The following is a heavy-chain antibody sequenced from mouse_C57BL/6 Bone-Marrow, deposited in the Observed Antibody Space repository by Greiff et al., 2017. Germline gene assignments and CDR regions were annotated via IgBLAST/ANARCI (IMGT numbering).Heavy chain of an antibody. V-gene: IGHV3-6*01. CDR2: ISYDGSN. Sequence: EVHLVESGPGLVKPSQSLSLTCSVTGYSITSGYYWNWIRQFPGNKLEWMGYISYDGSNNYNPSLKNRISITRDTSKNQFFLKLNSVTTEDTATYYCAREFHYYGSSYVGYWGQGTTLTVSS. D-gene: IGHD1-1*01. CDR1: GYSITSGYY. CDR3: AREFHYYGSSYVGY. J-gene: IGHJ2*01.